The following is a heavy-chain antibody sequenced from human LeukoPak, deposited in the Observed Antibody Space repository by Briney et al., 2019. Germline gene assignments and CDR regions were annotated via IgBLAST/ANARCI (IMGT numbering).Heavy chain of an antibody. J-gene: IGHJ4*02. CDR1: GFTFNSYA. CDR3: AKDLGRYRNNYFDY. V-gene: IGHV3-23*01. D-gene: IGHD1-26*01. Sequence: GGSLRLSCAASGFTFNSYAMSWVRQAPEKGLEWVATISGSGGGTYYADSVKGRFTISRDDSKNTLYLQMNSLRAEDAAVYYCAKDLGRYRNNYFDYWGQGTLVTVSS. CDR2: ISGSGGGT.